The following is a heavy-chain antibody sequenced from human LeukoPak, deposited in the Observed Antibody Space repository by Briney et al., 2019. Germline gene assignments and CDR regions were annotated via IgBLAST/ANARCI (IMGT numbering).Heavy chain of an antibody. CDR3: AKATDDYSRRGIDY. D-gene: IGHD4-11*01. Sequence: GWSLRLSCAASGFTFSSYAINWVRQAPGKGLEWASSISASGDGSYYALSVKGRFTISRDNSKNTLFLQMNSLRAEDTAVYYCAKATDDYSRRGIDYWGQGTLVTVSS. CDR1: GFTFSSYA. V-gene: IGHV3-23*01. J-gene: IGHJ4*02. CDR2: ISASGDGS.